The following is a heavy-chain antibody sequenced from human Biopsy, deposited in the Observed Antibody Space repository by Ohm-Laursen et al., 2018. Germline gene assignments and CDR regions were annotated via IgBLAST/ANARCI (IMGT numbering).Heavy chain of an antibody. Sequence: SDTLSLTCPVSGGSISNNNYYWGWIRQPPGKGLEWIGSICYRGSTHYKPSLKSRVNISVDTSKNQFSLKLNSVTAADTAVYYCARDYDTSGYYYVSWGQGTLVTVSS. V-gene: IGHV4-39*01. CDR2: ICYRGST. CDR3: ARDYDTSGYYYVS. CDR1: GGSISNNNYY. J-gene: IGHJ5*02. D-gene: IGHD3-22*01.